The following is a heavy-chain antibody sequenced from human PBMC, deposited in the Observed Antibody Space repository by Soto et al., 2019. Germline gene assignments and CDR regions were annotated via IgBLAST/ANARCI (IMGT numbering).Heavy chain of an antibody. CDR2: INHSGSA. CDR1: GASFSGYY. J-gene: IGHJ5*02. CDR3: ARELTPYYDILTGYYNNWFDP. V-gene: IGHV4-34*01. D-gene: IGHD3-9*01. Sequence: PSETLSLTCAVYGASFSGYYWSWIRQPPGKGLEWIGEINHSGSANYNPSLKSRVTISVDTSKKQFSLKLSSVTAADTAVYYCARELTPYYDILTGYYNNWFDPWGQGTPVTVSS.